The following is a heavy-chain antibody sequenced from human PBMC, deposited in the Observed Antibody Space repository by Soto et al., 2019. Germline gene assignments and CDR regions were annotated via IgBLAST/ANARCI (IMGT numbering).Heavy chain of an antibody. D-gene: IGHD6-13*01. CDR1: GFTFSNAW. Sequence: GGSLRLSCAASGFTFSNAWMNWVRQAPGKGLEWVGRIKRQTVGGTTDYAAPVRGRFTISRDDSKNTLYLQMNSLKTDDTAVYYFTTDFGYTPTCKWGQGTLVTVSS. CDR3: TTDFGYTPTCK. V-gene: IGHV3-15*07. J-gene: IGHJ4*02. CDR2: IKRQTVGGTT.